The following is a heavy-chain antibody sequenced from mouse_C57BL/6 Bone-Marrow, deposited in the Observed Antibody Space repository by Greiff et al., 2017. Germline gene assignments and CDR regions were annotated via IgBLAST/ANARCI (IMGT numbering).Heavy chain of an antibody. D-gene: IGHD2-4*01. CDR3: AQNRGLSFAY. CDR2: IWRGGST. CDR1: GFSLTSYG. V-gene: IGHV2-5*01. Sequence: VQLQQSGPGLVQPSQSLSITCTVSGFSLTSYGVHWVRQSPGKGLEWLGVIWRGGSTDYNAAFMSRLGITKDNSKSQVFFKMNSLQANYTAIYYCAQNRGLSFAYWGQGTLVTVSA. J-gene: IGHJ3*01.